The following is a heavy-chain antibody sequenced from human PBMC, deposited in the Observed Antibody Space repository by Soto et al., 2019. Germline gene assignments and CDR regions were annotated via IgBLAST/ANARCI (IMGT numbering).Heavy chain of an antibody. V-gene: IGHV1-46*01. CDR3: ARYSVPTRGLASRLNYYYYGMDV. D-gene: IGHD6-6*01. CDR2: INPSGGST. J-gene: IGHJ6*02. CDR1: GYTFTSYY. Sequence: ASVKVSCKASGYTFTSYYMHWVRQAPGQGLEWMGIINPSGGSTSYAQKFQGRVTMTRDTSTSTVYMELSSLRSEDTAVYYCARYSVPTRGLASRLNYYYYGMDVWGQGTTVTVSS.